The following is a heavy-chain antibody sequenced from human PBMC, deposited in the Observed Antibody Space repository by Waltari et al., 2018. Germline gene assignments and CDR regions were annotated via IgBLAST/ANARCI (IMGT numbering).Heavy chain of an antibody. V-gene: IGHV3-30*02. CDR3: AKDGDYSLPGYDAFDV. CDR2: IRYDGNTI. D-gene: IGHD2-21*01. J-gene: IGHJ3*01. CDR1: GLPFSAYG. Sequence: HLVESGGGVVQPGGSLRPSCFASGLPFSAYGLPWVRQIPGKGLEWGAFIRYDGNTIYDADSVKGRFTISRDNSNNILYLQMNSLRPEDTAVYFCAKDGDYSLPGYDAFDVWGQGTLVTVSS.